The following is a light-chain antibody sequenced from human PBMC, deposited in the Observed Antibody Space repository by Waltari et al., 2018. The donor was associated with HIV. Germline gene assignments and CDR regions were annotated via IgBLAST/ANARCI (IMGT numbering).Light chain of an antibody. Sequence: IQMTQSPSSLSASVGDRVTITCQASQDISSYLNWDQQKPGKAPKLLIYAASDLETGVPSRFSGSGSGTDFTFTISSLQPADIATYYCQQYDNVPVTFGPGTKVEIK. V-gene: IGKV1-33*01. CDR1: QDISSY. CDR2: AAS. J-gene: IGKJ3*01. CDR3: QQYDNVPVT.